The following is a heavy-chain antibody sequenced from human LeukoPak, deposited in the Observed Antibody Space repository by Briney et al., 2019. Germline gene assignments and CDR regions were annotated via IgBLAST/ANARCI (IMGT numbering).Heavy chain of an antibody. CDR1: GGSISSYY. V-gene: IGHV4-59*01. D-gene: IGHD4-17*01. CDR3: ARGGTVPTGDY. CDR2: IYYSGST. J-gene: IGHJ4*02. Sequence: SETLSLSCTVSGGSISSYYWSWIRQPPGKGLEWIGYIYYSGSTNYNPSLKSRVTISVDTSKNQFSLKLSSVTAADTAVYYCARGGTVPTGDYWGQGTLVTVSS.